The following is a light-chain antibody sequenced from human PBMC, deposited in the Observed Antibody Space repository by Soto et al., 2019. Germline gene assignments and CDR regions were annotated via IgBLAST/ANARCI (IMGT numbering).Light chain of an antibody. J-gene: IGKJ2*01. CDR1: RSVLYSSNNKNY. V-gene: IGKV4-1*01. CDR2: WAS. Sequence: DIVMTQSPDSLAVSLGERATINCKSSRSVLYSSNNKNYLAWYQQKPGQPPKLLIYWASTRESGVPDRFSGSGSGTDFTLTISSLQAEDVAVYYCQQYSSTPFYTFGQGTKLEIK. CDR3: QQYSSTPFYT.